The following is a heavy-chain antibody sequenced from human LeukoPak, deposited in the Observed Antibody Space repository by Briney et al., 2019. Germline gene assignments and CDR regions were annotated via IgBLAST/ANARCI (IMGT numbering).Heavy chain of an antibody. Sequence: PGGSLRLSCAASGFTFNSYEMNWVRQAPGKGLEWVSYINSGGSAIYYADSVKGRFTISRDNSKNTLYLQMSSLRAEDTAVYYCARGGTKLRYFDWLLEDYWGQGTLVTVSS. D-gene: IGHD3-9*01. V-gene: IGHV3-48*03. CDR2: INSGGSAI. CDR1: GFTFNSYE. CDR3: ARGGTKLRYFDWLLEDY. J-gene: IGHJ4*02.